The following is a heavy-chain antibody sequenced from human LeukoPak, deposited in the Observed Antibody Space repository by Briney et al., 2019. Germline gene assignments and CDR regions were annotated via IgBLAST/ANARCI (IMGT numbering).Heavy chain of an antibody. CDR2: IYYSGST. J-gene: IGHJ4*02. D-gene: IGHD6-6*01. V-gene: IGHV4-59*02. CDR3: AREYSTSSRGNGYDY. CDR1: GGSVSGYF. Sequence: SETLSLTCTVSGGSVSGYFWSWIRQPPGKGLEWIGYIYYSGSTNYNPSLKSRVTISIDTSKKQSSLKLSSVTAADTAVYYCAREYSTSSRGNGYDYWGQGTLVTVSS.